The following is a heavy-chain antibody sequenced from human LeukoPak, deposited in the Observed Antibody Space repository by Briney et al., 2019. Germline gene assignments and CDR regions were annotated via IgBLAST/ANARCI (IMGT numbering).Heavy chain of an antibody. CDR2: IHYSGTT. CDR3: ATVPGYSYGYGYFDY. Sequence: SETLSLTCTVSGGSISAKYWSWIRQLPGKGLEWIGYIHYSGTTSYNPSLKSRVVISVDTSKNQFSLKLNSVTAADTAMYYCATVPGYSYGYGYFDYWGQGTLVTVSS. CDR1: GGSISAKY. J-gene: IGHJ4*02. D-gene: IGHD5-18*01. V-gene: IGHV4-59*01.